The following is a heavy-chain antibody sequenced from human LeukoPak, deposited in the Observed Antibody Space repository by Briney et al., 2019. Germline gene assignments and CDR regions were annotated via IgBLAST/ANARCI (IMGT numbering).Heavy chain of an antibody. Sequence: GGSLRLSCAASGFTFSSYAMSWVRQAPGKGLEWVSAISGSGGSTYYADSVKGRFTISRDNSKNTLYLQMNSLRAGDTAVYYCAKDVTLIVVEGFDYWGQGTLVTVSS. CDR3: AKDVTLIVVEGFDY. J-gene: IGHJ4*02. CDR2: ISGSGGST. D-gene: IGHD3-22*01. CDR1: GFTFSSYA. V-gene: IGHV3-23*01.